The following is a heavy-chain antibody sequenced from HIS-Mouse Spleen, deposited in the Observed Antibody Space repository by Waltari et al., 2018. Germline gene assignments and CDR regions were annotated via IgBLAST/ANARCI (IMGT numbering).Heavy chain of an antibody. CDR3: ARIPTGSGDAFDI. CDR2: IDWDDDK. Sequence: QVTLRESGPALVKPTQTLTLTCTFSGFSLSTSGMCVSWIRQPPGKALEWLARIDWDDDKYYSTTLKTRLTISKDTSKNQVVLTMTNMDPVDTATYYCARIPTGSGDAFDIWGQGTMVTVSS. CDR1: GFSLSTSGMC. J-gene: IGHJ3*02. V-gene: IGHV2-70*15. D-gene: IGHD2-8*02.